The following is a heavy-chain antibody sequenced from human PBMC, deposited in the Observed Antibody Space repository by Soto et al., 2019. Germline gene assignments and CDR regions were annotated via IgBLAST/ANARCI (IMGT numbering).Heavy chain of an antibody. CDR3: ARDKITGLFDY. J-gene: IGHJ4*02. V-gene: IGHV4-61*01. D-gene: IGHD2-8*02. CDR1: GGSVSSGSYY. Sequence: SETLSLTCTVSGGSVSSGSYYWSWIRQPPGTGLEWIGEINHSGSTNYNPSLKSRVTISVDTSKDQLSLKLTSVTAADTAVYYCARDKITGLFDYWGQGTLVTVSS. CDR2: INHSGST.